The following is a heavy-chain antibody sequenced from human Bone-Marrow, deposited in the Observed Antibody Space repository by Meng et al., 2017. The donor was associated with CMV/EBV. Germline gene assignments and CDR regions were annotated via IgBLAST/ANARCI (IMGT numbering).Heavy chain of an antibody. J-gene: IGHJ4*02. CDR2: IGTAGDT. D-gene: IGHD1-26*01. CDR1: GFTFSSYD. CDR3: ASLVGAKFDY. V-gene: IGHV3-13*03. Sequence: GESLKISCAACGFTFSSYDMHWVRQATGKGLEWVSAIGTAGDTYYPGSVKGQFTISRENAKNSLYLQMNSLRAEDTAVYYCASLVGAKFDYWAQGTLATVPS.